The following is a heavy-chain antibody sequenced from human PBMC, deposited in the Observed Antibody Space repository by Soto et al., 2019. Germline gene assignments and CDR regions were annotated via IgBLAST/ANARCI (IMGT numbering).Heavy chain of an antibody. Sequence: QVQLQESGPGLVKPSETLSLTCTVSGDSVSSGSYYWSWMRQPPGEGREWIVYKSSSGTTSYNPSLQSRVTISIDTSKNQFSLRLSSVTAADTAVYYCARDGRRVYATDYFGMDVWGQGTTITVSS. D-gene: IGHD2-8*01. J-gene: IGHJ6*02. CDR1: GDSVSSGSYY. CDR2: KSSSGTT. CDR3: ARDGRRVYATDYFGMDV. V-gene: IGHV4-61*01.